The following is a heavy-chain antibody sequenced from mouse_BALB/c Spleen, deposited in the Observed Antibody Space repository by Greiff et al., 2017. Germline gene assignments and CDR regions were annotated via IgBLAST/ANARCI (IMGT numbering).Heavy chain of an antibody. CDR2: IDPFNGGT. J-gene: IGHJ2*01. CDR1: GYSFTSYY. Sequence: EVQLQESGPELMKPGASVKISCKASGYSFTSYYMHWVKQSHGKSLEWIGYIDPFNGGTSYNQKFKGKATLTVDKSSSTAYMHLSSLTSEDSAVYYCARKATMITLFDYWGQGTTLTVSS. D-gene: IGHD2-4*01. V-gene: IGHV1S135*01. CDR3: ARKATMITLFDY.